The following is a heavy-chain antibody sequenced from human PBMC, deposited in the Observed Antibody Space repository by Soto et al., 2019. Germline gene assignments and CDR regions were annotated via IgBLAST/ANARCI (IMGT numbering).Heavy chain of an antibody. CDR2: IVPDGRNQ. Sequence: QVQLVEFGGGVVQPGRSLRLSCVASGSPFDVHWVRQAPGKGPEWVAHIVPDGRNQYWADSVKGRFTGSRDNAKNTVYLQMNSLRTDGTVVYYRSRGPTHGAFELWGQGTMVTVSS. CDR3: SRGPTHGAFEL. V-gene: IGHV3-30-3*01. CDR1: GSPFD. J-gene: IGHJ3*01.